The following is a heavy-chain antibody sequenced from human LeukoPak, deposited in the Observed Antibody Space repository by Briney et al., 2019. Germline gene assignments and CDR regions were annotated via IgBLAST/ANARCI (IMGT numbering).Heavy chain of an antibody. CDR1: GVFITSYY. CDR3: ARGSYGDY. CDR2: IYYSGST. J-gene: IGHJ4*02. V-gene: IGHV4-59*01. Sequence: SETLFLTCTVSGVFITSYYWSWIRQPPGKGLEWIGYIYYSGSTNYNPSLKSRVTMSVDTSKNQFSLKLSSVTATDTAVYYCARGSYGDYWGQGILVTVSS. D-gene: IGHD1-26*01.